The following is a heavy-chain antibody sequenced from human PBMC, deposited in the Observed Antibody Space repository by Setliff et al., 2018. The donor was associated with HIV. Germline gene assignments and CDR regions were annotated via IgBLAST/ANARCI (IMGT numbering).Heavy chain of an antibody. D-gene: IGHD2-8*01. CDR3: ASGSGYCKNGNCYIGVHKNPDKYYFDY. V-gene: IGHV1-18*01. J-gene: IGHJ4*02. CDR1: GYSFINYG. CDR2: ISAYNGNT. Sequence: ASVKVSCKASGYSFINYGINWVRQAPGQGLEWMGWISAYNGNTNYAQKLQGRVTMTSDTSTKTVYMELSSLRSEDTAVYYCASGSGYCKNGNCYIGVHKNPDKYYFDYWGQGTLVTVSS.